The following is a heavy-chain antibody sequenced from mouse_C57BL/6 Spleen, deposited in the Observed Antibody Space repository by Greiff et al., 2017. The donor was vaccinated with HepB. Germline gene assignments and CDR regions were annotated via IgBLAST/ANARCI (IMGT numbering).Heavy chain of an antibody. CDR2: IYPSDSET. D-gene: IGHD4-1*02. CDR1: GYTFTSYW. J-gene: IGHJ1*03. V-gene: IGHV1-52*01. Sequence: QVQLQQPGAELVRPGSSVKLSCKASGYTFTSYWMHWVKQRPIQGLEWIGNIYPSDSETHYNQKFKDKATLTVDKSSSTAYMQLSSLTSEDSAVYYCARPSTGAGGDVWGTGTTVTVSS. CDR3: ARPSTGAGGDV.